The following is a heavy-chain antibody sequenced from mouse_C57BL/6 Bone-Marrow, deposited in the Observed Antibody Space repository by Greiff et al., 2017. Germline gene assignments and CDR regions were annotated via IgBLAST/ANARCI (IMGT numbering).Heavy chain of an antibody. CDR2: IDPENGDT. V-gene: IGHV14-4*01. Sequence: EVQLQQSGAELVRPGASVKLSCTASGFNIKDDYMHWVKQRPEQGLEWIGWIDPENGDTEYASKLQGKATITADTSSNTAYLQLSSLTSEDTAVYYCTRLWLRRRFAYWGQGTLVTVSA. D-gene: IGHD2-2*01. CDR1: GFNIKDDY. CDR3: TRLWLRRRFAY. J-gene: IGHJ3*01.